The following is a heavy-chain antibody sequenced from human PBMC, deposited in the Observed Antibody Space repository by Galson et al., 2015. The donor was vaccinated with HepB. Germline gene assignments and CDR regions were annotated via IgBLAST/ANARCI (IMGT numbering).Heavy chain of an antibody. V-gene: IGHV3-49*04. Sequence: SLRLSCASSGFSFGDYPMSCVRQAPGEGLEGVSFMRSKAYGGTTDSAASVKGRFTISRDDSKSIAYLQMNSLKIEDTAVYYCARGVIVSIRTFDYWGQGTLVTVSS. J-gene: IGHJ4*02. CDR1: GFSFGDYP. CDR2: MRSKAYGGTT. D-gene: IGHD3-16*02. CDR3: ARGVIVSIRTFDY.